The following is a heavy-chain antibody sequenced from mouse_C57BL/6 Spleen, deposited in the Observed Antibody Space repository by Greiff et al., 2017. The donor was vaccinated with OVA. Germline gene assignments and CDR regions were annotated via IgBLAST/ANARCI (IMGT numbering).Heavy chain of an antibody. V-gene: IGHV3-6*01. CDR3: ARDGFYYGYDWYFDV. J-gene: IGHJ1*03. CDR1: GYSITSGYY. D-gene: IGHD2-2*01. CDR2: ISYDGSN. Sequence: EVQLQQSGPGLVKPSQSLSLTCSVTGYSITSGYYWNWIRQFPGNKLEWMGYISYDGSNNYNPSLKNRISITRDTSKNQFFLKLNSVTTEDTATYYCARDGFYYGYDWYFDVWGTGTTVTVSS.